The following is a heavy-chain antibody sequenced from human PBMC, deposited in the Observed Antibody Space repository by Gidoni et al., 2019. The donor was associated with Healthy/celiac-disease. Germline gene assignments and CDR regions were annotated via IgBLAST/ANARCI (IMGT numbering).Heavy chain of an antibody. CDR3: ARESGVVVVPAASYYGMDV. V-gene: IGHV1-69*06. J-gene: IGHJ6*02. CDR1: GGTFSSYA. CDR2: IIPIFGTA. Sequence: QVQLVQSGAEVKKLGSSVKVSCKASGGTFSSYAISWVRQAPGQGLEWMGGIIPIFGTANYAQKFQGRVTITADKSTSTAYMELSSLRSEDTAVYYCARESGVVVVPAASYYGMDVWGQGTTVTVSS. D-gene: IGHD2-2*01.